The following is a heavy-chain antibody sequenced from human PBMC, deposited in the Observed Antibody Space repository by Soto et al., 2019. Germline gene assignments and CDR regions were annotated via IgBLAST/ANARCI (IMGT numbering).Heavy chain of an antibody. V-gene: IGHV3-74*01. CDR2: INGNADNS. D-gene: IGHD6-19*01. CDR3: VRDFRGAVAGSEFDH. CDR1: GFSFVSYW. Sequence: EVQLAESGGGLVLTGGSLRLSCAASGFSFVSYWMHWVRQVPGEGLAWVSRINGNADNSDYADSVKGRFTISRDNAMNRLYVQVDSLRADDTGVYYCVRDFRGAVAGSEFDHWGQGTLVTVSS. J-gene: IGHJ4*02.